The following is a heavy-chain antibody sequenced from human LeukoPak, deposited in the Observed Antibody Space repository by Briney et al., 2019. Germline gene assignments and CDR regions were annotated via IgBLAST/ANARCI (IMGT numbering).Heavy chain of an antibody. Sequence: SETLSLTCTVSGGSISSSYWSWIRQPPGKGLEWIGYISDSGSTNYNPSLKSRVTISVDTSKNQFSLKLTSVTAADTAVYYCAREGGFYRPLDYSGQGTLVTVSS. CDR2: ISDSGST. J-gene: IGHJ4*02. CDR3: AREGGFYRPLDY. D-gene: IGHD6-25*01. CDR1: GGSISSSY. V-gene: IGHV4-59*12.